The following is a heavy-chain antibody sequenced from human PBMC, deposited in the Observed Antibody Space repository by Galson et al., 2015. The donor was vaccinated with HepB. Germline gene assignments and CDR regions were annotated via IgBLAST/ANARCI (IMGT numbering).Heavy chain of an antibody. CDR1: GFTFSRLG. Sequence: SLRLSCAASGFTFSRLGMTRVRQAPGKGLECVAAIGVSSTTDYADSVKGRFTISRDNPKNMLFLQMNNLRAEDTAVYYCAKGTTDIDYWGQGTLVTVSS. D-gene: IGHD1-1*01. CDR3: AKGTTDIDY. J-gene: IGHJ4*02. V-gene: IGHV3-23*01. CDR2: IGVSSTT.